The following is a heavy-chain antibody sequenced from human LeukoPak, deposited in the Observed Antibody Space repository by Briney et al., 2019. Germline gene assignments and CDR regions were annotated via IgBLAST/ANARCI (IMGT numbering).Heavy chain of an antibody. Sequence: ASVKVSCKASGYTFTGYYMHWVRQAPGQGLEWMGWINPNSGGTNYAQKFQGRVTMTRDTSISTAYMELSRLRSDDTAVYYCARAGGVYCSSTSCSEIDPWGQGTLVTVSS. CDR3: ARAGGVYCSSTSCSEIDP. J-gene: IGHJ5*02. D-gene: IGHD2-2*01. CDR2: INPNSGGT. V-gene: IGHV1-2*02. CDR1: GYTFTGYY.